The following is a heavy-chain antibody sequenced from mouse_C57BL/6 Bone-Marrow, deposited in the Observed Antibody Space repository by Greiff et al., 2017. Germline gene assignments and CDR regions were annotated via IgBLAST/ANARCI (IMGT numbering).Heavy chain of an antibody. CDR2: IYPRSGNT. V-gene: IGHV1-81*01. D-gene: IGHD1-1*01. J-gene: IGHJ3*01. CDR1: GYTFTSYG. CDR3: ARWGYYGSSLGFAY. Sequence: QVQLKESGAELARPGASVKLSCKASGYTFTSYGISWVKQRTGQGLEWIGEIYPRSGNTYYNEKFKGKATLTADKSSSTAYVELRSLTSEDSAVYFCARWGYYGSSLGFAYGGQGTLVTVSA.